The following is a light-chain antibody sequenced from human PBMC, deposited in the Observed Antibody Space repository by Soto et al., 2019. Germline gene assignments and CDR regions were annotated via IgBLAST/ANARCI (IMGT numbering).Light chain of an antibody. CDR1: QDISNY. V-gene: IGKV1-33*01. CDR2: DAS. Sequence: DIQMTQSPSSLSASVGDRVTITCQASQDISNYLNWYQQKPGKAPKLLIYDASNLETGVPSRFSGSGSGTDFTFTISSLQPEDIVTYYCQQYDNLLFTFGPGTKVDIQ. J-gene: IGKJ3*01. CDR3: QQYDNLLFT.